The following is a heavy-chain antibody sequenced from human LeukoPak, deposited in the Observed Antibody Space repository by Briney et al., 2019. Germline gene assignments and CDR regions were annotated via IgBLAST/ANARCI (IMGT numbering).Heavy chain of an antibody. D-gene: IGHD3-22*01. CDR1: GFTFSDYY. V-gene: IGHV3-11*01. Sequence: GGSLRLSCAASGFTFSDYYMSWVRQAPGKGLEWVAYISSSGSTIYYADSVKGRFTITRDNAKNSLYLQMNSLRAEDTAVYYCARGAYYDSRNYYYYYMDVWGKGTTVTVSS. CDR3: ARGAYYDSRNYYYYYMDV. J-gene: IGHJ6*03. CDR2: ISSSGSTI.